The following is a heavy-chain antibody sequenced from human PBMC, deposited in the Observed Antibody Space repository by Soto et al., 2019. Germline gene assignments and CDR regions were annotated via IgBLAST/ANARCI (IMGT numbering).Heavy chain of an antibody. CDR2: IIPIFGTA. CDR1: GGTFSSYA. CDR3: ARAKYSSSWYWFDP. J-gene: IGHJ5*02. V-gene: IGHV1-69*01. D-gene: IGHD6-13*01. Sequence: QVQLVQSGAEVKKPGSSVKVSCKASGGTFSSYAISWVRQAPRQGLEWMGGIIPIFGTANYSQKFQGRVTITADESTSPAYMELSSLGSEDTAVYYCARAKYSSSWYWFDPWGQGTLVTVSS.